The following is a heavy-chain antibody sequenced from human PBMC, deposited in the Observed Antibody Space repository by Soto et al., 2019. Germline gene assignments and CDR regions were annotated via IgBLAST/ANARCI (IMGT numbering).Heavy chain of an antibody. CDR1: GYTFTGYY. V-gene: IGHV1-2*04. Sequence: GASVKVSCKASGYTFTGYYMHWVRQAPGQGLEWMGWINPNSGGTNYAQKFQGWVTMTRDTSISTAYMELSRLRSDDTAVYYCARSHDYDLYYMDVWDKGTTVTVSS. CDR2: INPNSGGT. CDR3: ARSHDYDLYYMDV. J-gene: IGHJ6*03.